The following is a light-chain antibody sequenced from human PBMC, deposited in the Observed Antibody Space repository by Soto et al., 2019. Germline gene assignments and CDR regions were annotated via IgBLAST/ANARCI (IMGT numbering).Light chain of an antibody. V-gene: IGLV2-23*01. CDR1: SSDVGSYNL. CDR2: EGS. J-gene: IGLJ1*01. CDR3: CSYAGSSTYV. Sequence: QSALTQPASVSGSPGQSITISCTGTSSDVGSYNLVSWYQQHPGKAPKLMIYEGSKRPSGVSNRFSGSKSGNTASLTSSGLQDEDEADYYCCSYAGSSTYVFGTGTKVTVL.